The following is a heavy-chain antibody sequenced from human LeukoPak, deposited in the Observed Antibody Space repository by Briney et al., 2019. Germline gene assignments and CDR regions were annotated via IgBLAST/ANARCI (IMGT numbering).Heavy chain of an antibody. Sequence: ASVKVSCKASGYTFTGYYMHWVRQAPGQGLEWMGWINPNSGGTNYAQKFKGRVTMTRDTSISTAYMELSRLRSDDTAVYYCARDPAYCGGDCYSRFDPWGQGTLVTVSS. D-gene: IGHD2-21*02. V-gene: IGHV1-2*02. J-gene: IGHJ5*02. CDR2: INPNSGGT. CDR1: GYTFTGYY. CDR3: ARDPAYCGGDCYSRFDP.